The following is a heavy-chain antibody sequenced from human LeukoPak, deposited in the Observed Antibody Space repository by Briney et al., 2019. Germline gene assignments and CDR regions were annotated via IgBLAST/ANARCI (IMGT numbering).Heavy chain of an antibody. CDR3: ARDRGDYDYVWGSYRYGHYFDY. D-gene: IGHD3-16*02. V-gene: IGHV4-59*01. Sequence: PSETLSLTCTVSGGSISSYYWSWIRQPPGKGLEWIGYMYYSGSTNYNPSLNSRVTISVDTSKNQFSLKLSSVTAADTAVYYCARDRGDYDYVWGSYRYGHYFDYWGQGTLVTVS. CDR1: GGSISSYY. J-gene: IGHJ4*02. CDR2: MYYSGST.